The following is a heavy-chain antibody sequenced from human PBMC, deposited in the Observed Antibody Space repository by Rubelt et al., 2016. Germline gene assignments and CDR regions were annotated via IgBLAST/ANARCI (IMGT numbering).Heavy chain of an antibody. CDR2: IKQDGSEK. J-gene: IGHJ4*02. CDR3: ARVRRDGYKSHGSDY. CDR1: GFTFSSYW. D-gene: IGHD5-24*01. V-gene: IGHV3-7*01. Sequence: GGGLVQPGGSLRLSCAASGFTFSSYWMSWVRQAPGKGLEWVANIKQDGSEKYYVDSVKGRFTISRDNAKNSLYLQMNSLRAEDTAVYYCARVRRDGYKSHGSDYWGQGTLVTVSS.